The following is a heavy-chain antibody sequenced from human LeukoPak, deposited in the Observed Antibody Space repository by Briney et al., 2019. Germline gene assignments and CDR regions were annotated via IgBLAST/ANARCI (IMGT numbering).Heavy chain of an antibody. J-gene: IGHJ4*02. Sequence: GGSLRLSCAASGFTFSSHWMHWVRQAPGKGLAWVSRINSDGSSTSYADSVKGRFTISRDNSKNTLYLQMNSLRAEDTAVYYCAKVSGPHKYYFDYWGQGTLVTVSS. CDR1: GFTFSSHW. CDR3: AKVSGPHKYYFDY. V-gene: IGHV3-74*01. CDR2: INSDGSST.